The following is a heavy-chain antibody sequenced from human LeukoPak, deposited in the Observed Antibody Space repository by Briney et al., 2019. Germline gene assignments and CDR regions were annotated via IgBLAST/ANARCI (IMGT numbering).Heavy chain of an antibody. D-gene: IGHD2-15*01. CDR2: ISAYNGNT. Sequence: ASVKVSCKASGYTFASYGISWVRQAPGQGLEWMGWISAYNGNTNYAQKLQGRVTMTTDTSTSTAYMELRSLRSDDTAVYYCARARGGYGGTENDDWGQGTLVTVSS. J-gene: IGHJ4*02. V-gene: IGHV1-18*01. CDR3: ARARGGYGGTENDD. CDR1: GYTFASYG.